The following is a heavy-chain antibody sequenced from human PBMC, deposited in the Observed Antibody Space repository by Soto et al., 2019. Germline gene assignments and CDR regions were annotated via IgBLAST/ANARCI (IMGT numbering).Heavy chain of an antibody. V-gene: IGHV3-30*18. CDR3: AKEGPITNWYFDY. D-gene: IGHD1-1*01. J-gene: IGHJ4*02. CDR1: GFTFSSYG. CDR2: ISYDGKVA. Sequence: QVQLVESGGGVVQNGRSLRLSCAASGFTFSSYGMHWVRQAPGKGLEWVTVISYDGKVAYYADSVKGRFTISRDNSKNTLYLQMNSLRTEDTAMYYCAKEGPITNWYFDYWGQGTLVTVSS.